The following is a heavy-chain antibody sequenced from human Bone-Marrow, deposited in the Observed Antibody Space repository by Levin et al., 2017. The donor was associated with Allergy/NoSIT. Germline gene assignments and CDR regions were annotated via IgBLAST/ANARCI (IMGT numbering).Heavy chain of an antibody. CDR2: ISSSSSTI. J-gene: IGHJ4*02. D-gene: IGHD6-19*01. CDR3: ASFCSGCRDY. CDR1: GFTFSSYS. V-gene: IGHV3-48*01. Sequence: GESLKISCAASGFTFSSYSMNWVRQAPGKGLEWVSYISSSSSTIHYADSVKGRFTISRDNVKDSLYLQMNSLRAEDTAVYYCASFCSGCRDYWGQGTLVTVSS.